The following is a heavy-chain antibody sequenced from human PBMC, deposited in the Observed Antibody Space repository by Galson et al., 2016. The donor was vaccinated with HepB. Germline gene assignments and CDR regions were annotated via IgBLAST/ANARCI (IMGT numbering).Heavy chain of an antibody. V-gene: IGHV3-21*06. CDR3: ARERYKRQIDF. Sequence: SLRLSCAGSGFTFSAYSMTWVRQAPGKGLGWVSFISSSSNYIYYADSLKGRFTISRDNARNSMYLQMNSLRAEDTAVYYCARERYKRQIDFWGQGTLVAVSS. CDR2: ISSSSNYI. CDR1: GFTFSAYS. J-gene: IGHJ4*02. D-gene: IGHD1-1*01.